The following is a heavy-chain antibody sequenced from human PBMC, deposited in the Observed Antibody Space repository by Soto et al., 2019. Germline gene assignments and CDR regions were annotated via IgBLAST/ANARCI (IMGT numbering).Heavy chain of an antibody. Sequence: PSQTLSLTCTVSRGPISSGTNSWAWIRHSPGKGLECIGEINHSGSNNYRPSLKSRVTMSLDTSTNRFCLKLTSVTAADTAVYYCPRGGSNDWQVAFDISGQGTMVT. D-gene: IGHD3-16*01. CDR3: PRGGSNDWQVAFDI. CDR1: RGPISSGTNS. J-gene: IGHJ3*02. CDR2: INHSGSN. V-gene: IGHV4-39*07.